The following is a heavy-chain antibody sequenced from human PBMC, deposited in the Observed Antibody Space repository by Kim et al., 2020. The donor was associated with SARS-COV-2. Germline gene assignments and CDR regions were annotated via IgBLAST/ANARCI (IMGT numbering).Heavy chain of an antibody. CDR2: INPSGGST. J-gene: IGHJ4*02. D-gene: IGHD5-18*01. CDR1: GYTFTSYY. Sequence: ASVKVSCKASGYTFTSYYMHWVRQAPGQGLEWMGIINPSGGSTSYAQKFQGRVTMTRDTSTSTVYMELSSLRSEDTAVYYCARDPDTAMVPAANTFDYWGQGTLVTVSS. CDR3: ARDPDTAMVPAANTFDY. V-gene: IGHV1-46*01.